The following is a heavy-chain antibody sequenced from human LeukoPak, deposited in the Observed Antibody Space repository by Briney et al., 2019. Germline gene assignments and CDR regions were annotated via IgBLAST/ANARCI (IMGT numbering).Heavy chain of an antibody. CDR3: ARGGVGADYYYYYYMDV. V-gene: IGHV1-2*02. CDR2: INPNSGGT. CDR1: GYTFTGYY. J-gene: IGHJ6*03. D-gene: IGHD1-26*01. Sequence: GASVNVSCKASGYTFTGYYMHWVRQAPGQGLEWMGWINPNSGGTNYAQKFQGRVTMTRDTSISTAYMELSRLRSDDTAVYYCARGGVGADYYYYYYMDVWGKGTTVTVSS.